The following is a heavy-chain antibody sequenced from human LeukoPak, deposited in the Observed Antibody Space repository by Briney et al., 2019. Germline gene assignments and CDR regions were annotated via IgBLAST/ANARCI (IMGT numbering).Heavy chain of an antibody. CDR2: INHSGST. V-gene: IGHV4-34*01. Sequence: PSETLSLTCAVYGGSFSGYYWSWIRQPPEKGLEWIGEINHSGSTNYNPSLKSRVTISVDTSKNQFSLKLSSVTVADTAVYYCARGRSYYPFDYWGQGTLVTVSS. CDR1: GGSFSGYY. J-gene: IGHJ4*02. D-gene: IGHD3-10*01. CDR3: ARGRSYYPFDY.